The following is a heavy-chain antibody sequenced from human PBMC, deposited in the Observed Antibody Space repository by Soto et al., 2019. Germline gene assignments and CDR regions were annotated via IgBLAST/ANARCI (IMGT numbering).Heavy chain of an antibody. J-gene: IGHJ4*02. CDR3: ARDGGYCSGGSCYSGTPDC. CDR1: GYTFTSYG. D-gene: IGHD2-15*01. CDR2: ISAYNGNT. Sequence: ASVQVSCEASGYTFTSYGISWVRQAPGQGLEWMGWISAYNGNTNYAQKLQGRVTMTTDTSTSTAYMELRSLRSDDTAVYYCARDGGYCSGGSCYSGTPDCWGQGTLVTVSS. V-gene: IGHV1-18*01.